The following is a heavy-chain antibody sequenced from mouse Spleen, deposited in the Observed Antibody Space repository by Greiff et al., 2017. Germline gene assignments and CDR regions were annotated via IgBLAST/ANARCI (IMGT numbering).Heavy chain of an antibody. D-gene: IGHD1-1*01. Sequence: VQLQQSGAELVKPGASVKLSCKASGYTFTSYWMHWVKQRPGQGLEWIGMIHPNSGSTNYNEKFKSKATLTVDKSSSTAYMQLSSLTSEDSAVYYCARTLYYYGSSYGFAYWGQGTLVTVSA. CDR1: GYTFTSYW. V-gene: IGHV1-64*01. CDR2: IHPNSGST. CDR3: ARTLYYYGSSYGFAY. J-gene: IGHJ3*01.